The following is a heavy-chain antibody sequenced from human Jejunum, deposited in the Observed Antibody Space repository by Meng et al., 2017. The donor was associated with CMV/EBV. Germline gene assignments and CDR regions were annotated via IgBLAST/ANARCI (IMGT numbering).Heavy chain of an antibody. V-gene: IGHV1-46*01. Sequence: TFTSSYVHWVRQAPGQGLEWMGTIDPSGGTASSAQKFRDRVTMTRDTSTTTVYMELSGLRSEDTAVYYCARGIREQLVREAWFDPWGQGTLVTVSS. CDR2: IDPSGGTA. J-gene: IGHJ5*02. CDR3: ARGIREQLVREAWFDP. D-gene: IGHD6-13*01. CDR1: TFTSSY.